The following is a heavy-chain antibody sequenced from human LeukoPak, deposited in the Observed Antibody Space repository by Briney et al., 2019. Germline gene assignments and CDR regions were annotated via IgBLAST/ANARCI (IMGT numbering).Heavy chain of an antibody. J-gene: IGHJ3*01. CDR3: AKSRGPGYSYVYDVCDF. D-gene: IGHD5-18*01. CDR2: ISYDGSNK. CDR1: GFTFSSYA. V-gene: IGHV3-30-3*02. Sequence: GGSLRLSCAASGFTFSSYAMHWVRQAPGKGLEWVAVISYDGSNKYYADSVKGRFTISRDNSKNTLYLQMNSLRAEDTAVYYCAKSRGPGYSYVYDVCDFGGQGTMVTVSS.